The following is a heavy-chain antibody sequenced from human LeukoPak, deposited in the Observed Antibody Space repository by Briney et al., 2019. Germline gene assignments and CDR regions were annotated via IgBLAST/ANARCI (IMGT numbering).Heavy chain of an antibody. V-gene: IGHV1-69*05. Sequence: EASVKVSCKASGGTFSSYAISWVRQAPGQGLEWMGGIVPIFGTTNYAQKFQGTATITTDESTSTAYMELGSLRSEDTAVYYCARDHGDGYNPGYRSFDYWGQGTLVTVSS. D-gene: IGHD5-24*01. CDR3: ARDHGDGYNPGYRSFDY. J-gene: IGHJ4*02. CDR1: GGTFSSYA. CDR2: IVPIFGTT.